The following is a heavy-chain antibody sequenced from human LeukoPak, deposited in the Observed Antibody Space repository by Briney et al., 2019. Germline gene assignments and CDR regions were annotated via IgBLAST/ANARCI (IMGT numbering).Heavy chain of an antibody. V-gene: IGHV3-23*01. D-gene: IGHD3-10*01. CDR3: AKVAHYYGSGSYYEYYFDY. CDR2: ISGSGGST. J-gene: IGHJ4*02. CDR1: GGSISSGGYY. Sequence: LSLTCTVSGGSISSGGYYWSWVRQAPGKGLEWVSAISGSGGSTYYSDSVKGRFTISRDNSKNTLYLQMDSLRAEDMAVYYCAKVAHYYGSGSYYEYYFDYWGQGTLVTVSS.